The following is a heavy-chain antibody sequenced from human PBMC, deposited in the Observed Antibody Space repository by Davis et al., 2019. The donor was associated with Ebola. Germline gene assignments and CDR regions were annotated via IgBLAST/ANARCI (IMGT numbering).Heavy chain of an antibody. CDR2: INHSGST. CDR3: ARGPFWSGYPLDY. D-gene: IGHD3-3*01. CDR1: GGSFSGYY. V-gene: IGHV4-34*01. J-gene: IGHJ4*02. Sequence: QTLSLTCAVYGGSFSGYYWSWIRQPPGKGLEWIGEINHSGSTNYNPSLKSRVTISVDTSKNQFSLKLSSVTAADTAVYYCARGPFWSGYPLDYWGQGTLVTVSS.